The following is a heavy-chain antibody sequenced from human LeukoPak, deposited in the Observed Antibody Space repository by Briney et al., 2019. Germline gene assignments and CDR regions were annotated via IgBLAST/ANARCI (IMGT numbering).Heavy chain of an antibody. V-gene: IGHV4-59*01. CDR3: ARVYSWVADY. Sequence: PSQTLSLTCTVSGGSISSYYWSWIRQPPGKGLEWIGYIYYSGSTNYNPSLKSRVTISVDTSKNQFSLKLSSVTAADTAVYYCARVYSWVADYWGQGTLVTVSS. J-gene: IGHJ4*02. CDR2: IYYSGST. CDR1: GGSISSYY. D-gene: IGHD1-26*01.